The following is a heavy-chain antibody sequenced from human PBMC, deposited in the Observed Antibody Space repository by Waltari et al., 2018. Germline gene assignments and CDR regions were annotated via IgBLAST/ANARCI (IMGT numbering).Heavy chain of an antibody. Sequence: QVQLVQSGAEVKKPGASVKVSCKAAGYNFTGYYMHWVRQAPGQGLEWMGIINPSGGSTSYAQKFQGRVTMTRDTSTSTVYMELSSLRSEDTAVYYCAREDSSAAVDYWGQGTLVTVSS. D-gene: IGHD6-13*01. CDR1: GYNFTGYY. J-gene: IGHJ4*02. CDR2: INPSGGST. V-gene: IGHV1-46*01. CDR3: AREDSSAAVDY.